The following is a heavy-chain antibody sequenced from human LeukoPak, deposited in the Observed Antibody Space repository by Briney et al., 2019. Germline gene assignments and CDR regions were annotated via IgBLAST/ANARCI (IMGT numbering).Heavy chain of an antibody. CDR2: IYYSGST. Sequence: SQTLSLTCAVSGGSINSGGYSWGWIRQPPGKGLEWIGSIYYSGSTYYNPSLKSRVTISVDTSKNQFSLKLSSVTAADTAVYYCARGRRIAVAGRRVYYFDYWGQGTLVTVSS. J-gene: IGHJ4*02. V-gene: IGHV4-39*07. CDR1: GGSINSGGYS. CDR3: ARGRRIAVAGRRVYYFDY. D-gene: IGHD6-19*01.